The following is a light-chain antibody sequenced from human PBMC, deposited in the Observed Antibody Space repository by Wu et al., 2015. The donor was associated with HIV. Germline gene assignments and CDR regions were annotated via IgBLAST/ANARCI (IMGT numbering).Light chain of an antibody. V-gene: IGKV1-5*03. CDR3: QQYNSYSLKWT. CDR2: KAS. CDR1: QSISSW. Sequence: DIQMTQSPSTLSASVGDRVTITCRASQSISSWLAWYQQKPGKVPKLLIYKASSLESGVPSRFSGSRSGTEFTLTISSLQPDDFATYYCQQYNSYSLKWTFGQGTKVE. J-gene: IGKJ1*01.